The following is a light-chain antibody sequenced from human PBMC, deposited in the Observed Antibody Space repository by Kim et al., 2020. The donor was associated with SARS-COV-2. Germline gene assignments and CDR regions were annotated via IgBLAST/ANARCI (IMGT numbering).Light chain of an antibody. Sequence: APGENAAPSGRASQTVSSNNLAWYQQKPGQAPRRVIYGTSTRATGIPDRFSGSGSGTDFTLTITRLEPEDFAVYYCQQYGTSPWTFGQGTKVDIK. J-gene: IGKJ1*01. CDR3: QQYGTSPWT. V-gene: IGKV3-20*01. CDR1: QTVSSNN. CDR2: GTS.